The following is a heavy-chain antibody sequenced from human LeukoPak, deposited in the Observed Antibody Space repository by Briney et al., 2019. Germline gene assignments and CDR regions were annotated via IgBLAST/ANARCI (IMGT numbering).Heavy chain of an antibody. CDR3: ARRYCSGGSCYSFIN. V-gene: IGHV5-10-1*01. CDR1: GYSFTSYW. CDR2: IDPSDSYT. Sequence: ESXQISCKGSGYSFTSYWISWGRQVPGKGLEWMXXIDPSDSYTNYSPSFQGHVTISADKSISTAYLQWSSLKASDTAMYYCARRYCSGGSCYSFINWGQGTLVTVSS. J-gene: IGHJ4*02. D-gene: IGHD2-15*01.